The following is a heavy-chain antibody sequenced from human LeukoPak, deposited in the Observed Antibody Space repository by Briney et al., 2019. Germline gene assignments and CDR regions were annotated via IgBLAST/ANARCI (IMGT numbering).Heavy chain of an antibody. D-gene: IGHD5-18*01. CDR3: ARDSKVRGYSYGCFDS. V-gene: IGHV3-48*01. CDR2: ISSSSSTI. J-gene: IGHJ4*02. CDR1: GFTFSSYS. Sequence: GGSRRLSCAASGFTFSSYSMNWVRQAPGKGLEWVSYISSSSSTIYYADSVKGRFTISRDNAKNSLYLQMNSLRAEDTAVYYCARDSKVRGYSYGCFDSWGQGTLVTVSS.